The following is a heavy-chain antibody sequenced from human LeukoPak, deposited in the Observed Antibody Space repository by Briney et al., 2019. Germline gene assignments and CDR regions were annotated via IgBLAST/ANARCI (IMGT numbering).Heavy chain of an antibody. CDR1: GRSFSGYY. CDR3: ARAVIVVAAATQRNWFDP. D-gene: IGHD2-15*01. Sequence: SETLSPTCAVYGRSFSGYYWTWIRQTPGKGLEWIGEINHSGITDYNPSLRSRVTISVDTSKNQFSLKLSSVTAADTAIYYCARAVIVVAAATQRNWFDPWGQGTLVTVSS. J-gene: IGHJ5*02. V-gene: IGHV4-34*01. CDR2: INHSGIT.